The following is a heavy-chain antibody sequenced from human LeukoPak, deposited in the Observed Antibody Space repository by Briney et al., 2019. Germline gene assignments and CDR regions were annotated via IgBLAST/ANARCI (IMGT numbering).Heavy chain of an antibody. CDR1: GFTFSSYG. D-gene: IGHD2-15*01. CDR3: ARDRSSGGTNNWFDP. J-gene: IGHJ5*02. V-gene: IGHV3-33*01. CDR2: IWYDGSNK. Sequence: GGSLRPSCAASGFTFSSYGMHWVRQAPGKGLEWVAVIWYDGSNKYYADSVKGRFTISRDNSKNTLYLQMNSLRAEDTAVYYCARDRSSGGTNNWFDPWGQGTLVTVSS.